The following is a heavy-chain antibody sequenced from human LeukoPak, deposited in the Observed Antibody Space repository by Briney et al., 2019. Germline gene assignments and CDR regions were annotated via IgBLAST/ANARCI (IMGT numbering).Heavy chain of an antibody. D-gene: IGHD3-22*01. CDR1: GGSISSSSYY. Sequence: SETLSLTCTVSGGSISSSSYYWSWIRQPPGKGLEWIGSIYYSGSTYYNPSLKSRVTISVDTSKNQFSLKLSSVTAADTAVYYCARDGIYYDSSGYYTHWGQGTLVTVSS. CDR2: IYYSGST. V-gene: IGHV4-39*07. CDR3: ARDGIYYDSSGYYTH. J-gene: IGHJ4*02.